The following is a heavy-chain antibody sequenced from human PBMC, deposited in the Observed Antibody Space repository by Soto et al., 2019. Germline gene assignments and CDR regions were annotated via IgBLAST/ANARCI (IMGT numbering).Heavy chain of an antibody. V-gene: IGHV1-69*13. Sequence: GASVKVSCKASGYNFTSYGISWVRQAPGQGLEWMGGIIPIFGTANYAQKFQGRVTITADESTSTAYMGLSSLRSEDTAVYYCARGTNKYYYDSSGYNNFDYWGQGTLVTVSS. J-gene: IGHJ4*02. D-gene: IGHD3-22*01. CDR2: IIPIFGTA. CDR1: GYNFTSYG. CDR3: ARGTNKYYYDSSGYNNFDY.